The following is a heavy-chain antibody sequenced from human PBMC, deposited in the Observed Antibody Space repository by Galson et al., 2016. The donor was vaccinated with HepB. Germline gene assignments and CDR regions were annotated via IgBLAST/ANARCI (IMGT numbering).Heavy chain of an antibody. CDR2: IYHSGST. V-gene: IGHV4-4*02. CDR3: ARTVATGDSYVHY. CDR1: GVSISSSNW. Sequence: TLSLTCAVSGVSISSSNWWSWVRQPPGKGLEWIGEIYHSGSTNYNPSLKSRITISVDKSKNQFSLELSSVTAADTAVYYCARTVATGDSYVHYWGQGTLVTVSS. D-gene: IGHD3-10*02. J-gene: IGHJ4*02.